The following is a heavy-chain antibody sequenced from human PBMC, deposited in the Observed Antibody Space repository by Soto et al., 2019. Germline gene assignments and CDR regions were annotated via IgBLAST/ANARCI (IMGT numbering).Heavy chain of an antibody. CDR3: ATLGGYTFGTADFDY. CDR2: IIPIFGTA. J-gene: IGHJ4*02. D-gene: IGHD5-18*01. CDR1: GGTFSSYA. V-gene: IGHV1-69*13. Sequence: SVKVSCKASGGTFSSYAISWVRQAPGQGLEWMGGIIPIFGTANYAQKFQGRVTITADESTSTAYMELSSLRSEDTAVYYCATLGGYTFGTADFDYWGPGTLVTVS.